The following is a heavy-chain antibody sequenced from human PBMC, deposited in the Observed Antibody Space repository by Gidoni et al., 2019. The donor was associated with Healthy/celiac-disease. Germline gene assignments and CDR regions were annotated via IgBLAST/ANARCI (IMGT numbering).Heavy chain of an antibody. Sequence: EVQLLESGGGLVQHGGSLRLSCAASGFTFSSYAMSWVRQAPGKGLDWVSAISGSGGSTYYADSVKGRFTISRDNSKNTLYLQMNSLRAEDTAVYYCAKKGTEHYWYFDLWGRGTLVTVSS. CDR1: GFTFSSYA. CDR3: AKKGTEHYWYFDL. J-gene: IGHJ2*01. CDR2: ISGSGGST. V-gene: IGHV3-23*01. D-gene: IGHD1-1*01.